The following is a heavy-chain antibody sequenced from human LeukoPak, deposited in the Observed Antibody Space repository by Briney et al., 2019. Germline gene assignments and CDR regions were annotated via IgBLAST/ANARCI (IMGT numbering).Heavy chain of an antibody. V-gene: IGHV3-23*01. CDR2: ISASAVST. Sequence: PGGSLRLSCAASRLTFSDYAMSWVRQAPGKGLEWVSGISASAVSTYYADSVKGRFTISRDNSKNTLYLQMNSLRAEDTAVYYCARSDTAMVTMIDYWGQGTLVTVSS. J-gene: IGHJ4*02. CDR1: RLTFSDYA. CDR3: ARSDTAMVTMIDY. D-gene: IGHD5-18*01.